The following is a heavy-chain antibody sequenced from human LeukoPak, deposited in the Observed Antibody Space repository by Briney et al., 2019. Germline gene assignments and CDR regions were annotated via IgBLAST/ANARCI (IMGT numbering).Heavy chain of an antibody. J-gene: IGHJ6*03. CDR1: GGSISSYY. D-gene: IGHD6-6*01. Sequence: SETLSLTCTVSGGSISSYYWSWIRQPAGKGLEWIGRIYTSGSTNYNPSLKSRVTMSVDTSKNQFSLKLSSVTAADTAVYYCASSPRIVGRLDYYYYMDVWGKGTTVTVSS. V-gene: IGHV4-4*07. CDR2: IYTSGST. CDR3: ASSPRIVGRLDYYYYMDV.